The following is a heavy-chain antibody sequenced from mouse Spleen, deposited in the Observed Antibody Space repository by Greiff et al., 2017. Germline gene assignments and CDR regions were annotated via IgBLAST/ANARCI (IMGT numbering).Heavy chain of an antibody. D-gene: IGHD2-4*01. CDR3: TTFYDYEDYAMDY. CDR1: GFNIKDDY. J-gene: IGHJ4*01. Sequence: VQLQQSGAELVRPGASVKLSCTASGFNIKDDYMHWVKQRPEQGLEWIGWIDPENGDTEYASKFQGKATITADTSSNTAHLQLSSLTSEDTAVYYCTTFYDYEDYAMDYWGQGTSVTVSS. CDR2: IDPENGDT. V-gene: IGHV14-4*01.